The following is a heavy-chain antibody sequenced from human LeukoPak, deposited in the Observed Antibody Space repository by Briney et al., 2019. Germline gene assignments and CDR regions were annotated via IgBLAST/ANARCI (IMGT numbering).Heavy chain of an antibody. Sequence: SETLSLTCTVSGGSISSYYWSWIRQPLGRGLEWNGYIYYSGSTNYNPSLKSRVTISVDTSKNQFSLKLSSVTAADTAVYYCARDKGSYYGMDVWGQGTTVTVSS. CDR2: IYYSGST. CDR3: ARDKGSYYGMDV. V-gene: IGHV4-59*01. J-gene: IGHJ6*02. CDR1: GGSISSYY.